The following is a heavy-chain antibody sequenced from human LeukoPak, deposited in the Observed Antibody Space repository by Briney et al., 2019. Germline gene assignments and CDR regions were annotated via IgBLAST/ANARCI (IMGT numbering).Heavy chain of an antibody. CDR3: TRETPSRYFDY. CDR1: GYTLTSYD. J-gene: IGHJ4*02. CDR2: MNPNSGRT. Sequence: ASVKVSCKASGYTLTSYDINWVRQATGQGLEWMGWMNPNSGRTGYSQKFQGRITITRNTSISTAYMELSSLRSEDTAVYYCTRETPSRYFDYWGQGTLVTVSS. V-gene: IGHV1-8*01. D-gene: IGHD4-23*01.